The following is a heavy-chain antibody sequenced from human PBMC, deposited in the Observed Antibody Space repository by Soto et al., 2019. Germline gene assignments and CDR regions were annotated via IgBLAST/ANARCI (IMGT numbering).Heavy chain of an antibody. CDR3: ATGYGDPYYFDY. J-gene: IGHJ4*02. Sequence: ASVKVSCKVSGYTLTELSMHWVRQAPGKGLEWMGGFDPEDGETIYAQKFQGRVTMTEDTSTDTAYMELSSLRSEDTAVYYCATGYGDPYYFDYWGQGTRVTVSS. V-gene: IGHV1-24*01. CDR1: GYTLTELS. CDR2: FDPEDGET. D-gene: IGHD4-17*01.